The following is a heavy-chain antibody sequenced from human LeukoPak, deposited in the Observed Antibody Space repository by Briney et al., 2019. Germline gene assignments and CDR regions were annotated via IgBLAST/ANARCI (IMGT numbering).Heavy chain of an antibody. CDR3: VRGLGDV. V-gene: IGHV3-74*01. D-gene: IGHD4-11*01. J-gene: IGHJ6*04. CDR2: INNDGKLV. CDR1: GFIFRNFW. Sequence: GGSLRLSCSASGFIFRNFWMHWVRQAPGKGPVWVSRINNDGKLVTYADSVKGRFTISRDSAKDTVFLQTNSLRVEDTALYYCVRGLGDVWGKGTLVTVSS.